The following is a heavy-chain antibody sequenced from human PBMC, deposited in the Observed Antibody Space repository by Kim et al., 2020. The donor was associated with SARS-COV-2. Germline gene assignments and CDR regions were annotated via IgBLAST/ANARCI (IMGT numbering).Heavy chain of an antibody. CDR3: ARDESDSSGYYLFDY. CDR1: GGSVSSGSYY. D-gene: IGHD3-22*01. V-gene: IGHV4-61*01. CDR2: IYYSGST. Sequence: SETLSLTCTVSGGSVSSGSYYWSWIRQPPGKGLEWIGYIYYSGSTNYNPSLKSRVTISVDTSKNQFSLKLSSVTAADTAVYYCARDESDSSGYYLFDYWGQGTLVTVSS. J-gene: IGHJ4*02.